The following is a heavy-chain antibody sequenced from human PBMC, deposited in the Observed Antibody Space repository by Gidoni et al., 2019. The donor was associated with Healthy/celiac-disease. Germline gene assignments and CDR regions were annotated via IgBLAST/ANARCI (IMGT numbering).Heavy chain of an antibody. CDR3: ARRGYGDYGGYYFDY. CDR1: GGSISSSSYY. J-gene: IGHJ4*02. Sequence: QLQLQESGPGLVTPSETLSLTCTVSGGSISSSSYYWGWIRQPPGKGLEWIGSIYYSGSTYYNPSLKSRVTISVDTSKNQFSLKLSSVTAADTAVYYCARRGYGDYGGYYFDYWGQGTLVTVSS. D-gene: IGHD4-17*01. CDR2: IYYSGST. V-gene: IGHV4-39*01.